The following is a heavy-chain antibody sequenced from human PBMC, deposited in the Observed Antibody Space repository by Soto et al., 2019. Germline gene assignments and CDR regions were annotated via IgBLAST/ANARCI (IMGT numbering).Heavy chain of an antibody. CDR1: GFTFDDYA. J-gene: IGHJ6*03. CDR2: ISWNSGSI. Sequence: GGSLRLSCAASGFTFDDYAMHWVRQAPGKGLEWVSGISWNSGSIGYADSVKGRFTISRDNAKNSLCLQMNSLRAEDTALYYCAKGAPPGYYYYYMDVWGKGTTVTVSS. CDR3: AKGAPPGYYYYYMDV. V-gene: IGHV3-9*01.